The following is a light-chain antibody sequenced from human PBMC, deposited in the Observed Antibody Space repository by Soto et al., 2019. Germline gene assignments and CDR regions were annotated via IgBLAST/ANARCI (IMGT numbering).Light chain of an antibody. CDR2: GAS. V-gene: IGKV3-20*01. CDR3: QHPHSYPLS. CDR1: QSVNSIY. J-gene: IGKJ4*01. Sequence: EIVLTQSPGTLSLSPGERATLSCRASQSVNSIYLAWYQQKPGQAPRLLIYGASSRATGIPDRFSGSGSGTDFTLTISRMEPEDFAVYYCQHPHSYPLSFGGGTKVDNK.